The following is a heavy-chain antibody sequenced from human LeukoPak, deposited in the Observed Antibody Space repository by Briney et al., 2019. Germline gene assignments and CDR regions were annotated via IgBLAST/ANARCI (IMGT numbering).Heavy chain of an antibody. CDR3: ARKVCSGGSCYPAGYMDV. CDR1: GFTFSTYS. Sequence: GGSLRLSCAASGFTFSTYSMNWVRQAPGKGLEWVSFISSTSSYIYYADSVRGRFTISRDNSKNTLYLQMNSLRAEDTAVYYCARKVCSGGSCYPAGYMDVWGKGTTVTISS. J-gene: IGHJ6*03. CDR2: ISSTSSYI. D-gene: IGHD2-15*01. V-gene: IGHV3-21*04.